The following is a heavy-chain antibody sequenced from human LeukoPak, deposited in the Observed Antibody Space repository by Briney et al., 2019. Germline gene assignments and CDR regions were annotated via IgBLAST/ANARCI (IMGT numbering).Heavy chain of an antibody. V-gene: IGHV3-30*04. D-gene: IGHD1-26*01. CDR3: ARESGDSGNFQNNGNDAFDI. CDR1: AFTFDDHA. Sequence: GGSLRLSCSASAFTFDDHAMHSVRQPPGKGLEWVSAVSSDGSDKYYADSVKGRYTISRDNSWNTLYLQMQSLRPEDTAVYYCARESGDSGNFQNNGNDAFDIWGQGTMVTVSS. CDR2: VSSDGSDK. J-gene: IGHJ3*02.